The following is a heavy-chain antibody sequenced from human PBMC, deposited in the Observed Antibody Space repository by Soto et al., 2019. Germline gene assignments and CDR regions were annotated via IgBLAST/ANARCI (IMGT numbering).Heavy chain of an antibody. CDR3: AKIRGYDFENWFDP. CDR2: ISYDGSNK. V-gene: IGHV3-30*18. J-gene: IGHJ5*02. D-gene: IGHD5-12*01. Sequence: GGSLRLSCAASGFTFSSYGMHWVRQAPGKGLEWVAVISYDGSNKYYADSVKGRFTISRDNSKNTLYLQMNSLRAEDTAVYYCAKIRGYDFENWFDPWGQGTLVTVSS. CDR1: GFTFSSYG.